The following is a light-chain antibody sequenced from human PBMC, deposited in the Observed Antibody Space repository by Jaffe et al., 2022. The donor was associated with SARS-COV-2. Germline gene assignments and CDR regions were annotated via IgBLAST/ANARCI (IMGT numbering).Light chain of an antibody. V-gene: IGLV8-61*01. Sequence: QTVVTQEPSFSVSPGGTVTITCGLTSGSVSAIYYPSWYQQTPGQAPRTLIHTTKIRSSGVPDRFSGSILGDKAALTITGAQADDECDYYCALYIGNGVSIFGGGTKLTVL. J-gene: IGLJ2*01. CDR3: ALYIGNGVSI. CDR1: SGSVSAIYY. CDR2: TTK.